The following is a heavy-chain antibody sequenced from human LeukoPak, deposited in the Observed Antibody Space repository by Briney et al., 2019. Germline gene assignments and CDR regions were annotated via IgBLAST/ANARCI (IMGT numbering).Heavy chain of an antibody. J-gene: IGHJ3*02. V-gene: IGHV3-30*02. CDR2: IRYDGSNK. CDR1: GFTFSSYG. CDR3: ARVPAGVIGMKDAFDI. D-gene: IGHD3-16*02. Sequence: TGGSLRLSCAASGFTFSSYGMHWVRQAPGKGLEWVAFIRYDGSNKYYADSVKGRFTISRDNSKNTLYLQMNSLRAEDTAVYYCARVPAGVIGMKDAFDIWGQGTMVTVSS.